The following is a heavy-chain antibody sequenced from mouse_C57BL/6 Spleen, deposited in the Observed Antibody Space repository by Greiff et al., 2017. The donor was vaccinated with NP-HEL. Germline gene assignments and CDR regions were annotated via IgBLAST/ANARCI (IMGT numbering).Heavy chain of an antibody. V-gene: IGHV2-6*01. Sequence: VMLVESGPGLVAPSQSLSITCTVSGFSLTSYGVDWVRQSPGKGLEWLGVIWGVGSTNYNSALKSRLSISKDNSKSQVFLKMNSLQTDDTAMYYCASETTGEGYFDVWGTGTTVTVSS. CDR1: GFSLTSYG. J-gene: IGHJ1*03. CDR3: ASETTGEGYFDV. D-gene: IGHD1-1*01. CDR2: IWGVGST.